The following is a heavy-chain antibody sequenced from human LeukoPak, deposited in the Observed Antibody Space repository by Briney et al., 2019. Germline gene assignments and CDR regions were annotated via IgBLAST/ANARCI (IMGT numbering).Heavy chain of an antibody. V-gene: IGHV6-1*01. Sequence: SQTLSLTCAISGDSVSSNSAAWNWIRRSPSRGLEWLGRTYYRSKWYNDYAVSVKSRITINPDTSKNQFSLQLNSVTAADTAVYYCAKSNGYGLIDIWGQGTMVTVSS. J-gene: IGHJ3*02. CDR1: GDSVSSNSAA. CDR2: TYYRSKWYN. CDR3: AKSNGYGLIDI. D-gene: IGHD3-22*01.